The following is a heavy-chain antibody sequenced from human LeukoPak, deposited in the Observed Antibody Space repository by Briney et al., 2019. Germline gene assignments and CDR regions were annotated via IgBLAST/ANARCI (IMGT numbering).Heavy chain of an antibody. V-gene: IGHV3-33*06. D-gene: IGHD1-26*01. CDR2: IWYDGSNK. CDR1: GFTFSSYG. J-gene: IGHJ4*02. CDR3: AKDQSGRSYYFDD. Sequence: QPGRSLRLSCAASGFTFSSYGMHWVRQAPGNGLEWVAVIWYDGSNKYYADSVKGRFTISRDNSKNTLYLQMNSLRAEDTAVYYCAKDQSGRSYYFDDWGQGTLVTVSS.